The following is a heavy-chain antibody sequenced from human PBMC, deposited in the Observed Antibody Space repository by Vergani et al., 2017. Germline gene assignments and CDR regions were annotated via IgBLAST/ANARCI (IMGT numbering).Heavy chain of an antibody. J-gene: IGHJ5*02. CDR2: IYHSGST. CDR3: ARSPYYYDLRLDP. CDR1: GGSISSGSYY. D-gene: IGHD3-22*01. V-gene: IGHV4-61*02. Sequence: QVQLQESGPGLVKPSQTLSLTCTVSGGSISSGSYYWSWIRQPAGQGLEWIGEIYHSGSTNYNPSLKSRVTISVDKSKNQFSLKLSSVTAADTAVYYCARSPYYYDLRLDPWGQGTLVTVSS.